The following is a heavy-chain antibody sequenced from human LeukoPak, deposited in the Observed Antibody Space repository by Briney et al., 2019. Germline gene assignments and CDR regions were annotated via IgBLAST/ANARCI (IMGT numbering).Heavy chain of an antibody. D-gene: IGHD5-24*01. V-gene: IGHV4-39*01. J-gene: IGHJ4*02. CDR2: IYYSGST. CDR1: GGSISSSSYY. Sequence: SETLSLTCTASGGSISSSSYYWGWIRQPPGKGLEWIGSIYYSGSTYYNPSLKSRVTISVDTSKNQFSLKLSSVTAADTAAYYCARLTWLQFVGIDYWGQGTLVTVSS. CDR3: ARLTWLQFVGIDY.